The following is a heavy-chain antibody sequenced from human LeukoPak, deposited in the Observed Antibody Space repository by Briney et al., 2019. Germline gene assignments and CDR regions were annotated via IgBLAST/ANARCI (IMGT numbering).Heavy chain of an antibody. Sequence: ASVKVSCKASGYTFTGYYMRWVRQAPGQGLEWMGWINPNSGGTNYAQKFQGRVTMTRDTSISTAYMELSRLRSDDTAVYYCARDHGAYSSGWFDYWGQGTLVTVSS. CDR3: ARDHGAYSSGWFDY. CDR2: INPNSGGT. J-gene: IGHJ4*02. V-gene: IGHV1-2*02. D-gene: IGHD6-19*01. CDR1: GYTFTGYY.